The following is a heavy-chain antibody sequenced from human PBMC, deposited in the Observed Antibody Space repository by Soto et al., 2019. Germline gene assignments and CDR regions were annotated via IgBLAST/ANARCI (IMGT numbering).Heavy chain of an antibody. CDR1: GGSMRTYY. J-gene: IGHJ6*02. CDR2: IYPSGTT. CDR3: AREGASGFGMDV. Sequence: SETLSLTCTVSGGSMRTYYWGWIRQPAGKPLEWIGRIYPSGTTNYNPSLKSRVTLSLDTSKNQFSLNLSSVTAADTAVYYCAREGASGFGMDVWGQGTTVTVYS. V-gene: IGHV4-4*07. D-gene: IGHD1-26*01.